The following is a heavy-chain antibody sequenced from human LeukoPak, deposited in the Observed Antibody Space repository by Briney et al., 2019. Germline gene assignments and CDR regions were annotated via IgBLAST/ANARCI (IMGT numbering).Heavy chain of an antibody. CDR1: GFTFSGFS. V-gene: IGHV3-7*01. J-gene: IGHJ4*02. CDR3: ARAGSHWHYVY. Sequence: GGSLRLSCAASGFTFSGFSMSWVRQSPTKGLEWVANIKQDGSERYFVDSAKGRFTISRDNAKNSLSLQMNNLRVEDTAVYYCARAGSHWHYVYWGQGTVVTVSS. D-gene: IGHD3-10*01. CDR2: IKQDGSER.